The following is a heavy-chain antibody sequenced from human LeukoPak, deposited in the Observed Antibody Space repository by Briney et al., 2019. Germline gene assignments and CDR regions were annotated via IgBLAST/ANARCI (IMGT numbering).Heavy chain of an antibody. D-gene: IGHD1-26*01. CDR2: ISSSGSTI. J-gene: IGHJ4*02. V-gene: IGHV3-48*03. Sequence: YPGGSLRLSCAASGFTFSSYEMNWVRQAPGKGLEWVSYISSSGSTIYYADSVKGRFTISRDNAKNSLYLQMNSLRAEDTAVYYCAKDPRRGVGFVGATFDYWGQGTLVSVPS. CDR3: AKDPRRGVGFVGATFDY. CDR1: GFTFSSYE.